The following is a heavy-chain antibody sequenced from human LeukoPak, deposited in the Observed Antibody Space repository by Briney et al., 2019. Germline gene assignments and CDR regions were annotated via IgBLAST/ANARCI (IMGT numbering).Heavy chain of an antibody. CDR3: AKAVRFLDDYGMDV. V-gene: IGHV3-9*01. J-gene: IGHJ6*02. D-gene: IGHD4-17*01. Sequence: GRSLRLSCAASGFTFDDYAMHWVRQAPGKGLEWVSGISWNSGSIGCADSVKGRFTISRDNAKNSLYLQMNSLRAEDTALYYCAKAVRFLDDYGMDVWGQGTTVTVSS. CDR2: ISWNSGSI. CDR1: GFTFDDYA.